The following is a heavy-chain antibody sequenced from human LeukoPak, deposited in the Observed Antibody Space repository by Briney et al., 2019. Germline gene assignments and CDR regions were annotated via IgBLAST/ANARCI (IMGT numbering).Heavy chain of an antibody. CDR1: GFTFSSYE. Sequence: GGSLRLSCAASGFTFSSYEMNWVRQAPGKGLEWVSYTSSSGSTIYYADSVKGRFTISRDNAKNSLYLQMNSLRAEDTAVYYCAREVGRWFGELLWSWFDPWSQGTLVTVSS. CDR3: AREVGRWFGELLWSWFDP. CDR2: TSSSGSTI. V-gene: IGHV3-48*03. J-gene: IGHJ5*02. D-gene: IGHD3-10*01.